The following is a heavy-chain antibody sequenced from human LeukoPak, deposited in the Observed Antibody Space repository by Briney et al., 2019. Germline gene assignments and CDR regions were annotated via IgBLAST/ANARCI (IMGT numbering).Heavy chain of an antibody. CDR1: GGSISSSNW. V-gene: IGHV4-4*02. CDR2: IYHSGRT. D-gene: IGHD1-26*01. Sequence: SETLSLTCAVSGGSISSSNWWSWVRQPPGKGLEWIGEIYHSGRTNYTPSLKSRVTISVDKSKNQLSLKLSSVTAEDTAVYYCARSLVVGATYPYHWGQGTLVTVSS. J-gene: IGHJ5*02. CDR3: ARSLVVGATYPYH.